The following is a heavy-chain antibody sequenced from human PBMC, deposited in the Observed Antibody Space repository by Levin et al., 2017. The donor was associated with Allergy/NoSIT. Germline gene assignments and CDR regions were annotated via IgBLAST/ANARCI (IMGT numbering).Heavy chain of an antibody. Sequence: SQTLSLTSKVSGGSISSGSYYWSWIRQPAAKGLEWIGRIYSSGSANYNPSLKSRVTISVDTSKNQFSLKLSSVTAADTAVYYCARAEVGSEHWGQGTLVTVSS. V-gene: IGHV4-61*02. CDR1: GGSISSGSYY. CDR2: IYSSGSA. J-gene: IGHJ4*02. D-gene: IGHD3-10*01. CDR3: ARAEVGSEH.